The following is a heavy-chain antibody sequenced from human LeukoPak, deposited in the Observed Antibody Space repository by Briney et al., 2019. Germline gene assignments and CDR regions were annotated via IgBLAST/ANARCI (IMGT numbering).Heavy chain of an antibody. CDR2: ISSSSSYI. CDR1: GFTLDDYG. D-gene: IGHD5-12*01. V-gene: IGHV3-21*01. CDR3: ARDGLYSGYDSANY. Sequence: PGGSLRLSCVASGFTLDDYGMNWVRQAPGKGLEWVSSISSSSSYIYYADSVKGRFTISRDNAKNSLYLQMNSLRAEDTAVYYCARDGLYSGYDSANYWGQGTLVTVSS. J-gene: IGHJ4*02.